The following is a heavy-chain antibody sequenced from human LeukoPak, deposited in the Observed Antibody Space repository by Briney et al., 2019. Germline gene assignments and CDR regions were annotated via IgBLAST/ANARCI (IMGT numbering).Heavy chain of an antibody. Sequence: DSVKGRFTISRDNSKNTLYLQMNSLRAEDTAVYYCARNLGYWGQGTLVTVSS. J-gene: IGHJ4*02. CDR3: ARNLGY. V-gene: IGHV3-53*01.